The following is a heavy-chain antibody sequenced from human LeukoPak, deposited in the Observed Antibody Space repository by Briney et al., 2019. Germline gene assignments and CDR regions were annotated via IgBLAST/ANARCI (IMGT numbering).Heavy chain of an antibody. J-gene: IGHJ4*02. CDR3: AKGRDSMVDY. D-gene: IGHD2-15*01. Sequence: GGSLRLSCAASGFSFSSYGMHWVRQAPGKGLEWVAFIRYDGSNKYYADSVKGRFTISRDNSKNTLYLQMNSLRAEDTAVYYCAKGRDSMVDYWGQGTLVTVSS. CDR2: IRYDGSNK. V-gene: IGHV3-30*02. CDR1: GFSFSSYG.